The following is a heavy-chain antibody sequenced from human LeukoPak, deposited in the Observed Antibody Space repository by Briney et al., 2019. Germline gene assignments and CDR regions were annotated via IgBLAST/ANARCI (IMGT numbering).Heavy chain of an antibody. Sequence: GGSLRLSCAASGFTFNSYWMSWVRQAPGKGLEWVSAISGSGGSTYYADSVKGRFTISRDNSKNTLYLQMNSLRAEDTAVYYCAKVGGANTEGNFDYWGQGTLVTVSS. CDR1: GFTFNSYW. J-gene: IGHJ4*02. CDR2: ISGSGGST. CDR3: AKVGGANTEGNFDY. V-gene: IGHV3-23*01. D-gene: IGHD1-26*01.